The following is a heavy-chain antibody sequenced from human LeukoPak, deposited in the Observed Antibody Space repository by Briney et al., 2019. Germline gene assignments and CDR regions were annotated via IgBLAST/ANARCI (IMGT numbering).Heavy chain of an antibody. J-gene: IGHJ4*02. D-gene: IGHD3-16*01. V-gene: IGHV3-7*01. CDR1: GFTFRNFW. CDR2: IKQDGSEK. CDR3: ASLGY. Sequence: RLSCAASGFTFRNFWMSWVRQAPGKGLEWLANIKQDGSEKYYVDSVKGRFTISRDNAKNSLYLQMNSLRAEDTALYYCASLGYWGQGTLVTVSS.